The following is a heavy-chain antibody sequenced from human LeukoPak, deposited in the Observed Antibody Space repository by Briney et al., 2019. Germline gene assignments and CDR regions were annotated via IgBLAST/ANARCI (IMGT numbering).Heavy chain of an antibody. D-gene: IGHD6-6*01. CDR2: ISSSSSYI. CDR1: GFTFSSYS. CDR3: AKAIQYSWPWVYYYGMDV. V-gene: IGHV3-21*01. Sequence: GGSLRLSCAASGFTFSSYSMNWVRPAPGKGLEWVSSISSSSSYIYYADSVKGRFTISRDNAKNSLYLQMNSLRAEDTAVYYCAKAIQYSWPWVYYYGMDVWGQGTTVTVSS. J-gene: IGHJ6*02.